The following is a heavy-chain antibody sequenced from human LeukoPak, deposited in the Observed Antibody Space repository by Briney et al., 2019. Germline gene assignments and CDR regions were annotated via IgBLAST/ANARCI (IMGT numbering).Heavy chain of an antibody. D-gene: IGHD6-6*01. CDR3: ARLYYSSSY. V-gene: IGHV4-39*01. J-gene: IGHJ4*02. CDR1: GVSISSSSYY. CDR2: IYYSGST. Sequence: PSETLSLTCTVSGVSISSSSYYWGWIRQPPGKGLEWIGSIYYSGSTYYNPSLKSRVTISVDTSKNQFSLKLSSVTAADTAVYYCARLYYSSSYWGQGTLVTVSS.